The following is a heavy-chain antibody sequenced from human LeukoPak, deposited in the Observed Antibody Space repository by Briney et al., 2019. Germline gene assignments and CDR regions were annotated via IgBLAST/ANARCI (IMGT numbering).Heavy chain of an antibody. J-gene: IGHJ4*02. D-gene: IGHD3-10*01. Sequence: PGGSLRLSCAASGFTFDDYAMRWVRQAPGKGLEWVSLISWDGGSTYYADSVKGRFTISRDNSKNSLYLQMNSLRAEDTALYYCAKDGGGFPTYYFDYWGQGTLVTVSS. CDR2: ISWDGGST. V-gene: IGHV3-43D*03. CDR1: GFTFDDYA. CDR3: AKDGGGFPTYYFDY.